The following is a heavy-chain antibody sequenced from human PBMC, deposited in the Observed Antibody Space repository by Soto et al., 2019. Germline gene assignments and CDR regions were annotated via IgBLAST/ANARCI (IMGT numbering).Heavy chain of an antibody. CDR3: AHSGGEDGYNPNDAFDI. J-gene: IGHJ3*02. Sequence: SGPTLVNPTQTLALTCTFSGFSLSTSGVGVGWIRQPPGKALEWLALIYWDDDKRYSPSLKSRLTITKDTSKNQVVLTMTNMDPVDTATYYCAHSGGEDGYNPNDAFDIWGQGTMVTVSS. CDR2: IYWDDDK. V-gene: IGHV2-5*02. CDR1: GFSLSTSGVG. D-gene: IGHD5-12*01.